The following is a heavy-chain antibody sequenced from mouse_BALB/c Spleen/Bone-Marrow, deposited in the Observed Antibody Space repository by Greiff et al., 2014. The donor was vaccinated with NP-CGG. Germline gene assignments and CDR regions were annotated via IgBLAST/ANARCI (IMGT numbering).Heavy chain of an antibody. CDR2: ILPGSGST. J-gene: IGHJ3*01. CDR1: GYTFSSYW. CDR3: ARRGHGFAWFAY. Sequence: VQLQESGTELMKPGASVKISCKATGYTFSSYWIEWVNQRPGHGLEWIGEILPGSGSTNYNEKFKGKATFTADTSSNTAYMQLSSRTSEDSAVYYCARRGHGFAWFAYWGQGTLVTVSA. D-gene: IGHD1-2*01. V-gene: IGHV1-9*01.